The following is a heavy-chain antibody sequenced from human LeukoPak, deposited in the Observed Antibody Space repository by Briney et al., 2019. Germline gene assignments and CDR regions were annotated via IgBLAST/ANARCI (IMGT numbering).Heavy chain of an antibody. CDR1: GFTFSSYA. J-gene: IGHJ4*02. CDR3: ARGLEEQWLTTDY. D-gene: IGHD6-19*01. CDR2: ISYDGRNK. Sequence: GRSLRLSCAASGFTFSSYAMHWVRQAPGKGLEWVAVISYDGRNKYDADSVKGQFTISRDNSKNTLFLQMNSLRADDTAVYYCARGLEEQWLTTDYWGQGTLVTVSS. V-gene: IGHV3-30*04.